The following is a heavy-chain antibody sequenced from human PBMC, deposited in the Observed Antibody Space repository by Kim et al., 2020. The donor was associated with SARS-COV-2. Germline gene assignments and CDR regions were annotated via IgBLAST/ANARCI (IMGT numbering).Heavy chain of an antibody. Sequence: GGSLRLSCAASGFTFSSYSMNWVRQAPGKGLEWVSYISSSSSTIYYADSVKGRFTISRDNAKNSLYLQMNSLRDEDTAVYYCARDPVGSSSWYGGNYYYYYGMDVWGQGTTVTVSS. V-gene: IGHV3-48*02. CDR2: ISSSSSTI. J-gene: IGHJ6*02. CDR1: GFTFSSYS. CDR3: ARDPVGSSSWYGGNYYYYYGMDV. D-gene: IGHD6-13*01.